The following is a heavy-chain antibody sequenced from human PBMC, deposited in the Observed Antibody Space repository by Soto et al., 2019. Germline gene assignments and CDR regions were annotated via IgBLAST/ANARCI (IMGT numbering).Heavy chain of an antibody. J-gene: IGHJ4*02. D-gene: IGHD2-8*01. Sequence: SETLSLACTVSGTSISSYYGSWIRQPPGKGLEWIANIHYSGTNNYNPSLASRVTLSVDTSKNQFSLKMTSVTAADRSMYFCARYNSYAIDYWGRGTLVTVSS. CDR1: GTSISSYY. CDR3: ARYNSYAIDY. CDR2: IHYSGTN. V-gene: IGHV4-59*01.